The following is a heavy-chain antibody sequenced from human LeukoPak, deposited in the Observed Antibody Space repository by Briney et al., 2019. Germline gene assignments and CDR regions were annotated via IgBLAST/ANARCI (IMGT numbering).Heavy chain of an antibody. CDR3: ARVTIVEEDCLDY. CDR1: GFTFSGYS. D-gene: IGHD3-22*01. Sequence: AGGSLRLSCAGSGFTFSGYSLNWVRQAPGKGLEWVANIKQDGSEKYYVDSVKGRFTISRDNAKNSLYLQMNSLRAEDTAVYYCARVTIVEEDCLDYWGQGTLVTVSS. J-gene: IGHJ4*02. V-gene: IGHV3-7*01. CDR2: IKQDGSEK.